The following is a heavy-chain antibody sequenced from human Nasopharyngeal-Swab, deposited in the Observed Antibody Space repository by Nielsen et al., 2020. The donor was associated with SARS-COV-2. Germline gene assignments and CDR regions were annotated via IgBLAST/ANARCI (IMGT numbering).Heavy chain of an antibody. V-gene: IGHV4-59*01. Sequence: CQAPGKGLEWIGYIYYSGSTNYNPSLKSRVTISVDTSKNQFSLKLSSVTAADTAVYYCARVRSVRRIYSRFYYYGMDVWGQGTTVTVS. CDR2: IYYSGST. J-gene: IGHJ6*02. CDR3: ARVRSVRRIYSRFYYYGMDV. D-gene: IGHD2-15*01.